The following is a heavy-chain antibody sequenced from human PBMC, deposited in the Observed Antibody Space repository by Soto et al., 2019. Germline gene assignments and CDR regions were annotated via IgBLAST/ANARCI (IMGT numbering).Heavy chain of an antibody. J-gene: IGHJ4*02. Sequence: DVQLLESGGGLVQPGGSLRLSCAASGFTFGNYAINWVRLAPGKGLEWVSGISGGGGTTYYADSVKGRFTISRDNSKNTLSLQMNSLRVEDTAVYYCAKLGTIMTDFDHWGQGTLVTVSS. V-gene: IGHV3-23*01. CDR1: GFTFGNYA. CDR3: AKLGTIMTDFDH. D-gene: IGHD3-9*01. CDR2: ISGGGGTT.